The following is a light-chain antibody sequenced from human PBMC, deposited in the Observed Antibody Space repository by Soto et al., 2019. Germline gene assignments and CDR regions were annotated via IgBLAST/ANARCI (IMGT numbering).Light chain of an antibody. V-gene: IGKV1-5*03. Sequence: DIQLPQSPSTLSAYVGARVTITCRASQSVDTCLAWYQQKPGKAPHLLIYKASSLETGVPSRFSGSGSVTEFTLTISSLQPDDFATYYCQQFYRYPWTFGQGTKVEIK. CDR2: KAS. CDR1: QSVDTC. J-gene: IGKJ1*01. CDR3: QQFYRYPWT.